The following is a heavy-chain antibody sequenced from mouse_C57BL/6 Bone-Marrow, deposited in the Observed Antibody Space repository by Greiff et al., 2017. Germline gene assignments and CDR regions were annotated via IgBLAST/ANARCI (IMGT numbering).Heavy chain of an antibody. CDR1: GYAFSSSW. D-gene: IGHD1-1*01. CDR3: ARDPHYYGSSSHWYFDV. CDR2: IYPGDGDT. V-gene: IGHV1-82*01. J-gene: IGHJ1*03. Sequence: VQLQQSGPELVKPGASVKISCKASGYAFSSSWMNWVKQRPGKGLEWIGRIYPGDGDTTYNGKFTGKATVTADKSSSSAYMQLSSLTSEDSAVYFGARDPHYYGSSSHWYFDVWGTGTTVTVSS.